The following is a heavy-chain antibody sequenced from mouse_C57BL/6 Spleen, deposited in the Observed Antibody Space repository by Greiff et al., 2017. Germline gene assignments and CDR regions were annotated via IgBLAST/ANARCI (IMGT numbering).Heavy chain of an antibody. D-gene: IGHD4-1*01. J-gene: IGHJ4*01. Sequence: EVQRVESGGGLVKPGGSLKLSCAASGFTFSSYAMSWVRQTPEKRLEWVATISDGGSYTYYPDNVKGRFTISRDNAKNNLYLQMSHLKSEDTAMYYCARDVTGTRAMDYWGQGTSVTVSS. V-gene: IGHV5-4*01. CDR1: GFTFSSYA. CDR2: ISDGGSYT. CDR3: ARDVTGTRAMDY.